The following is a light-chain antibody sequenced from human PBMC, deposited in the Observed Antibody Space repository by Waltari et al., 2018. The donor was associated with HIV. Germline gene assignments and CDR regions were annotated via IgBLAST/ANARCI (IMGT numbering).Light chain of an antibody. CDR1: QSVGSN. CDR3: QQYNNWHPLT. Sequence: EIVMTQSPATLSVFPGDRVTISCRASQSVGSNLAWYQQKPGQAPRLIIYGAYNRATGVPARFSGSGSGTEFTLTISSLHSEDFAVYYCQQYNNWHPLTFGGGTKMRIK. V-gene: IGKV3-15*01. J-gene: IGKJ4*02. CDR2: GAY.